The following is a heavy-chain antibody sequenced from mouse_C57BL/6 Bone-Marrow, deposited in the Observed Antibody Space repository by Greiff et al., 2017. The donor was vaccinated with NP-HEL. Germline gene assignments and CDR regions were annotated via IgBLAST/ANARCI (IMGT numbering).Heavy chain of an antibody. D-gene: IGHD1-1*01. J-gene: IGHJ2*01. CDR3: ARWDYGDYFDY. CDR1: GYAFTNYL. Sequence: QVQLQQSGAELVRPGTSVKVSCKASGYAFTNYLIEWVKQRPGQGLEWIGVINPGGGGTNYTEKFQGKATLTADKSSSTAYLQLSSLTSEDSAVLFCARWDYGDYFDYWGQGTTLTVSS. V-gene: IGHV1-54*01. CDR2: INPGGGGT.